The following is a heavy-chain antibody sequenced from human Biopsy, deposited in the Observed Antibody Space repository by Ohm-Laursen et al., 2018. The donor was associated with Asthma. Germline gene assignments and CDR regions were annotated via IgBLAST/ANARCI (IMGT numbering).Heavy chain of an antibody. CDR2: IMTVFGTT. V-gene: IGHV1-69*06. Sequence: SSVKVSCKAPGGTSSNFAISWVRQAPGQGLEWLGGIMTVFGTTNYAQKFQGRVTMTEDTSTDTAYMELSSLSSDDTAVYYCASDFPKDYVRYNFQFWGQGTLVTVSS. CDR1: GGTSSNFA. D-gene: IGHD4-17*01. CDR3: ASDFPKDYVRYNFQF. J-gene: IGHJ4*02.